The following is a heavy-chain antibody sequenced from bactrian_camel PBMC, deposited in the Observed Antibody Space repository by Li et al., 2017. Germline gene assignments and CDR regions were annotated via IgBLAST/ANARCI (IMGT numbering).Heavy chain of an antibody. D-gene: IGHD2*01. Sequence: VQLVESGGGSVRAGTSLTLTCVTSGYTDDGHCMGWFRQVPGKQREKVALIGSDRATHYSQSVKGRFTISKDSAKNTLDLQMDSLEPGDTARYYCAADRRRHGPPSLRPGDYSVWGQGTQVTVS. CDR1: GYTDDGHC. CDR2: IGSDRAT. V-gene: IGHV3S53*01. J-gene: IGHJ4*01. CDR3: AADRRRHGPPSLRPGDYSV.